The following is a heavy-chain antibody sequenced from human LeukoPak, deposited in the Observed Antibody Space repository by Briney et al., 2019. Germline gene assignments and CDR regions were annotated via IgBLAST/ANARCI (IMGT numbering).Heavy chain of an antibody. V-gene: IGHV2-70*01. CDR3: ARIRRYYDSSGYYYKLFDY. CDR1: GFSLSTSGMC. D-gene: IGHD3-22*01. CDR2: IDWDDDK. J-gene: IGHJ4*02. Sequence: SGPTLVNPTQTLTLTCTFSGFSLSTSGMCVSWIRQPPGKALEWLALIDWDDDKYYSTSLKTRLTISKDTSKNQVVLTMTNMDPVDTATYYCARIRRYYDSSGYYYKLFDYWGQGTLVTVSS.